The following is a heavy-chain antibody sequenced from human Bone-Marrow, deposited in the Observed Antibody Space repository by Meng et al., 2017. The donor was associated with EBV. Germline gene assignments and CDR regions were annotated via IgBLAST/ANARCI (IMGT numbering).Heavy chain of an antibody. CDR1: VFAFSSYW. J-gene: IGHJ4*02. Sequence: VESGGAVVHSGRAPRLSCAASVFAFSSYWMHCVRQTPGEALAWVSRINEYGTTTNYADSVQGRFTIYRDNAKNTLYLQMNSLRVEDTAIYYCSRDLAGPHDYWGPGTLVTVSS. V-gene: IGHV3-74*01. CDR2: INEYGTTT. CDR3: SRDLAGPHDY. D-gene: IGHD3-16*01.